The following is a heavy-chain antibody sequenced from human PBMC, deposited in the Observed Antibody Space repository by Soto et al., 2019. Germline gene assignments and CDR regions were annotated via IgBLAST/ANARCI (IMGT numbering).Heavy chain of an antibody. D-gene: IGHD2-2*01. Sequence: QLQLQESGPGLVKPSETLSLTCTVSGGSISSSSYYWGWIRQPPGKGLEWIGSIYYSGRTYYNPSLKSRVTISVDTSKNQFSLKLSSVTAADTAVYYCARCAGVVVPAAPSKYYYYGMDVWGQGTTVTVSS. CDR3: ARCAGVVVPAAPSKYYYYGMDV. CDR1: GGSISSSSYY. CDR2: IYYSGRT. V-gene: IGHV4-39*01. J-gene: IGHJ6*02.